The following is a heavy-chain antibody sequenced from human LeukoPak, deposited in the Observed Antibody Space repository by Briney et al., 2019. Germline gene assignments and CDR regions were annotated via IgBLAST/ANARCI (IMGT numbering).Heavy chain of an antibody. V-gene: IGHV1-18*01. CDR3: ARPATIFGTYDAFDI. Sequence: GSSVKVSCKASGYTFTSYGISWVRQAPGQGLEWMGWISAYNGNTNYAQKLQGRVTMTTDTSTSTAYMELRSLRSDDTAVYYCARPATIFGTYDAFDIWGQGTMVTVSS. CDR1: GYTFTSYG. CDR2: ISAYNGNT. J-gene: IGHJ3*02. D-gene: IGHD3-3*01.